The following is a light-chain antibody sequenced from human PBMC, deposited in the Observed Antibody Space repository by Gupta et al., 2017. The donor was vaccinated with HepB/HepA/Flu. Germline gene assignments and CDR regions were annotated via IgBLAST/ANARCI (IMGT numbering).Light chain of an antibody. J-gene: IGLJ3*02. CDR3: QAWDSNTAGV. CDR2: QDV. Sequence: SYELTQPPSVSVSPGQTATITCPGDNLWGKNACWYQQRPGQSPVLLIYQDVKRPAGTPGRFSGSKSGNTATLSISGTQAMDEADYYCQAWDSNTAGVFGGGTRLTVL. CDR1: NLWGKN. V-gene: IGLV3-1*01.